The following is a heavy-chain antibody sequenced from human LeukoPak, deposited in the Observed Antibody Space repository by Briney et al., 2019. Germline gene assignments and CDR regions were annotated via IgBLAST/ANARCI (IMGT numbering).Heavy chain of an antibody. Sequence: GASVKVSCKASGYTSTSYDINWVRQATGQRPEWMGWMSPNSGDTGYAQKFQDRVTMTRNTSISTAYMELSSLRSDDTAVYYCARGPPNWGYDYWGPGTLVTVSS. V-gene: IGHV1-8*01. CDR1: GYTSTSYD. D-gene: IGHD7-27*01. CDR2: MSPNSGDT. J-gene: IGHJ4*02. CDR3: ARGPPNWGYDY.